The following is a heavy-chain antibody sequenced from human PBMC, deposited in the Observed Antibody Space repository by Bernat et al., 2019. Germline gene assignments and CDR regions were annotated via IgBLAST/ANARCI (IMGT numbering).Heavy chain of an antibody. CDR2: VLGNGAKP. CDR3: ARDKDGGYAFDY. Sequence: EVELVESGGGLVQPGVSLRLSCAASGFNFNIYAMHWVRQAPGKGLEFLSSVLGNGAKPQYASSVKGRFTISRDNSKNTLYLQMGSLRPDDTALYYCARDKDGGYAFDYWGQGTLVTVSS. J-gene: IGHJ4*02. D-gene: IGHD5-12*01. CDR1: GFNFNIYA. V-gene: IGHV3-64*01.